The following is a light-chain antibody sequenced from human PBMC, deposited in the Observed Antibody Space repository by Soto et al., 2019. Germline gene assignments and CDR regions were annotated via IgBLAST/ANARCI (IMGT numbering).Light chain of an antibody. CDR1: SSDIGAYNH. J-gene: IGLJ1*01. CDR3: CTDAGTYKV. Sequence: QSALTQPRSVSGSPGQSVTISCTGTSSDIGAYNHVSWYQQHPDKAPKLMIYHVSKRPSGVPDRFSGSKSGNAASLTISGLQAEDEADYYCCTDAGTYKVFGTGTKVTVL. V-gene: IGLV2-11*01. CDR2: HVS.